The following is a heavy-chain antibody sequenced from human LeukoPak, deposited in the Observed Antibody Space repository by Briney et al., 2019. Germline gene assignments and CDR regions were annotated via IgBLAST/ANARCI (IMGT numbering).Heavy chain of an antibody. CDR1: GFTFSSYS. CDR3: ARSLATIAPFDY. D-gene: IGHD5-12*01. J-gene: IGHJ4*02. V-gene: IGHV3-21*01. Sequence: GGSLRLSCAASGFTFSSYSMNWVRQAPGKGLEWVSSISSSSSYIYYADSVKGRFTISRDNAKSSLYLQMNSLRAEDTAVYYCARSLATIAPFDYWGQGTLVTVSS. CDR2: ISSSSSYI.